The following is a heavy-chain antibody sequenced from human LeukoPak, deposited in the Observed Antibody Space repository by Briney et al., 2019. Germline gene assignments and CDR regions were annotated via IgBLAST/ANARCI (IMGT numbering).Heavy chain of an antibody. CDR2: ISSSSSYI. V-gene: IGHV3-21*01. CDR1: GFTFSSYS. D-gene: IGHD3-10*01. Sequence: PGGSLRLSCAASGFTFSSYSMNWVRQAPGKGLEWVSSISSSSSYIYYADSVKGRFTISRDNAKNSLYLQMNSLRPEDTAVNYCASQTMFRGVPPTHYYYYGMDVWGKGTAVTVSS. CDR3: ASQTMFRGVPPTHYYYYGMDV. J-gene: IGHJ6*04.